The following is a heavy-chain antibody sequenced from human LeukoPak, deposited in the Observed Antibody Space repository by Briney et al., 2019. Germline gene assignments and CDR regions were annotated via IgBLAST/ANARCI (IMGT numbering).Heavy chain of an antibody. CDR2: ISGSSSNT. Sequence: ASVKVSCKASGYTFTSYYMHWVRQAPGQGLEWMGWISGSSSNTNYAQRLQGRVTMTTDTSTTTAYMELRSLRSDDTAVYYCARATGTWGHDGFDIWGQGTMVTVSS. V-gene: IGHV1-18*04. CDR1: GYTFTSYY. D-gene: IGHD3-16*01. CDR3: ARATGTWGHDGFDI. J-gene: IGHJ3*02.